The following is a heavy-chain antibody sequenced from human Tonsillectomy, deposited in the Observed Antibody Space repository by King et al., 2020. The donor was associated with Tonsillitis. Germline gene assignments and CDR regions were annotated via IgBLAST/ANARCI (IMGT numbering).Heavy chain of an antibody. CDR2: IYTSGST. D-gene: IGHD3-10*01. CDR1: GGSISSGSYY. J-gene: IGHJ3*02. V-gene: IGHV4-61*02. CDR3: ARDGVVRGVIITGDAFDI. Sequence: VQLQESGPGLVKPSQTLSLTCTVSGGSISSGSYYWSWIRQPAGKGLGWIGRIYTSGSTNYNPSLKSRVTISVDTSKNQFSLKLSSVTAADTAVYYCARDGVVRGVIITGDAFDIWGQGTMVTVSS.